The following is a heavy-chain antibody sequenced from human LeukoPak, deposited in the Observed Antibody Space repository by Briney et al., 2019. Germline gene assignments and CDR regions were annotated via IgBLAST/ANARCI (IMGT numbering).Heavy chain of an antibody. J-gene: IGHJ4*02. CDR1: GFTFSSYS. D-gene: IGHD6-13*01. V-gene: IGHV3-21*01. CDR3: ARDSSAAAAADIFFDY. CDR2: ISSSSSYI. Sequence: PGGSLRLSCAASGFTFSSYSMNWVRQAPGKGLEWVSSISSSSSYIYYADSVKGRFTISRDNAKNSLYLQMNSLRAEDTAVYYCARDSSAAAAADIFFDYWGQGTLVTVSS.